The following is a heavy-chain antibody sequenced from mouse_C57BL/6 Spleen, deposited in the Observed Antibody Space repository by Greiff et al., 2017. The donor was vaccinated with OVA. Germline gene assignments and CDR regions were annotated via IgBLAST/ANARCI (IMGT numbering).Heavy chain of an antibody. Sequence: EVQLVESGGGLVKPGGSLKLSCAASGFTFSSYAMSWVRQTPEKRLEWVATISDGGSYTYYPDNVKGRFTISRDNAKNNLYLQMSHLKSEDTAMYYCARDPLTGFYAMDYWGQGTSVTVSS. CDR2: ISDGGSYT. V-gene: IGHV5-4*01. CDR3: ARDPLTGFYAMDY. J-gene: IGHJ4*01. CDR1: GFTFSSYA. D-gene: IGHD4-1*01.